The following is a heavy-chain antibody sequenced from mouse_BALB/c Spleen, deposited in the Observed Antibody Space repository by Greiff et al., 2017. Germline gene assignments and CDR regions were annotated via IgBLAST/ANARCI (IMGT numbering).Heavy chain of an antibody. J-gene: IGHJ2*01. CDR3: ARSYYYGSSLDY. CDR1: GFTFSSYT. CDR2: ISSGGGNT. V-gene: IGHV5-9*03. Sequence: EVKLVESGGGLVKPGGSLKLSCAASGFTFSSYTMSWVRQTPEKRLEWVATISSGGGNTYYPDSVKGRFTISRDNAKNNLYLQMSSLRSEDTALYYCARSYYYGSSLDYWGQGTTLTVSS. D-gene: IGHD1-1*01.